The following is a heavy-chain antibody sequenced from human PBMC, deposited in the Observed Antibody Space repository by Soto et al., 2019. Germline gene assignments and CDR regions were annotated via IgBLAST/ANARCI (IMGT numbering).Heavy chain of an antibody. CDR1: GFSFGTYW. CDR3: ARDVGPITIFGEALSGYFDF. V-gene: IGHV3-7*03. Sequence: GGSLRLSCAVSGFSFGTYWMSWVRQAPGKGLEWLASIKQDGSERYYLDSVKGRFTISRDNAKDSLSLQMNSLRGEDTAFYYCARDVGPITIFGEALSGYFDFWGQGTLVTVS. J-gene: IGHJ4*02. CDR2: IKQDGSER. D-gene: IGHD3-3*01.